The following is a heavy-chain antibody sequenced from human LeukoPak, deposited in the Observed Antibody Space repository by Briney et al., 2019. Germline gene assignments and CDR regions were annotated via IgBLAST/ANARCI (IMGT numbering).Heavy chain of an antibody. CDR3: AREESIGSYQFLHDS. J-gene: IGHJ4*02. V-gene: IGHV1-2*02. Sequence: ASVKVSCKASGYTFTGYYMHWVRQVPGQGLEWMGWINSNSGDTNYAQKLQGRVTMTTDTSTSTAYMELRSLTSDDTAIYYCAREESIGSYQFLHDSWGQGTLVTVSS. CDR1: GYTFTGYY. CDR2: INSNSGDT. D-gene: IGHD3-10*01.